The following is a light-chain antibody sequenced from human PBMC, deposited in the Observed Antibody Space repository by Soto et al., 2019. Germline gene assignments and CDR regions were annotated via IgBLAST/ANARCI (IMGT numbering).Light chain of an antibody. CDR3: SSYTGGSTYV. CDR2: DVS. V-gene: IGLV2-14*01. Sequence: QSVLTQPASVSGSPGQSITISCTGTSSDIGGYKYVSWYQQHPGKAPKLMIYDVSNRPSGVSNRFSGSKSGNTATLTISGLQVEDEAGYYCSSYTGGSTYVFGTGTKVTGL. J-gene: IGLJ1*01. CDR1: SSDIGGYKY.